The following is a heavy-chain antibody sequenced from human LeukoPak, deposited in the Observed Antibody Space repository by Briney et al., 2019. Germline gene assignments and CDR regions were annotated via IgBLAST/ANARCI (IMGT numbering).Heavy chain of an antibody. Sequence: GGSLRLSCAVSGFTFSNYAMTWVRQAPGKGLEWVSVISGSGSGGSTSYADSVKGRFTISRDNSKNTLYLRMNSLRAEDTAVYYCANRRGSSWYGVAEYFQHWGQGTLVTVSS. CDR2: ISGSGSGGST. D-gene: IGHD6-13*01. CDR1: GFTFSNYA. J-gene: IGHJ1*01. CDR3: ANRRGSSWYGVAEYFQH. V-gene: IGHV3-23*01.